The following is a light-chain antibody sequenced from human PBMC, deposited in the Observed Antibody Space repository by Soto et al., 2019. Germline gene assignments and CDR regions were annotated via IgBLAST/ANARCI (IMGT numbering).Light chain of an antibody. CDR3: QQYGSSPQT. CDR2: GAS. J-gene: IGKJ1*01. CDR1: QSVSID. V-gene: IGKV3-20*01. Sequence: EIVMTQSPATLSVSPGERATLSCRASQSVSIDLAWYQQKPGQAPRLLIYGASSRATGIPDRFSGSGSGTDFTLTISRLEPEDFAVYYCQQYGSSPQTFGQGTKVDIK.